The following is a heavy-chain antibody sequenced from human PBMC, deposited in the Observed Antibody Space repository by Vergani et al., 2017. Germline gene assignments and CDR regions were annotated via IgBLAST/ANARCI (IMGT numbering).Heavy chain of an antibody. D-gene: IGHD3-10*01. CDR1: GYTFTGYY. J-gene: IGHJ4*02. CDR2: INPNSGGT. Sequence: QVQLVQSGAEVKKPGASVKVSCKASGYTFTGYYMHWVRQAPGQGLEWMGWINPNSGGTNYAQKFQGRVTMTRDTSISTAYMGLSRLRSDDTAVYYCARSSRITMVRGVTDYWGQGTLVTVSA. CDR3: ARSSRITMVRGVTDY. V-gene: IGHV1-2*02.